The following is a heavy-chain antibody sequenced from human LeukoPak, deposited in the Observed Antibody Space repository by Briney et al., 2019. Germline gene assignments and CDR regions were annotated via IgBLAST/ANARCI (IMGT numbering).Heavy chain of an antibody. CDR1: GGTFSSYA. J-gene: IGHJ4*02. CDR3: ALWFGELSGPCY. Sequence: GASVSVSCKASGGTFSSYAISWVRQAPGQGLEWMGGIIPIFGTANYAQKFQGRVTITTDESTSTAYMELSSLRSEDTAVYYCALWFGELSGPCYWGQGTLVTVSS. D-gene: IGHD3-10*01. V-gene: IGHV1-69*05. CDR2: IIPIFGTA.